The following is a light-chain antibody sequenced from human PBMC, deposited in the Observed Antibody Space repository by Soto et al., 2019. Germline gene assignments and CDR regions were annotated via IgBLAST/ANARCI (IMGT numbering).Light chain of an antibody. V-gene: IGKV1-5*01. J-gene: IGKJ1*01. CDR1: QSISSW. Sequence: LHMPQLLSTLSASGGHRLTATYRASQSISSWLAWHQQKPGKAPXXLIYDVSSLESGVPSRFSGSGSGTEFTLTISSLTQDDLATYYCQQYNTFCTFGQGTKLDIK. CDR2: DVS. CDR3: QQYNTFCT.